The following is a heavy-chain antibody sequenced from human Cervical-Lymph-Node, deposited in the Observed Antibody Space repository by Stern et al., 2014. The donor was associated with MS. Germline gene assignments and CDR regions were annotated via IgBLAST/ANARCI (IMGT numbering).Heavy chain of an antibody. Sequence: QVQLQESGPGLVKPSETLSLTCTVSGDSLIGYYLSWIRQPPGKGLEWIGSIYYSGGTKYNPSLESRVTISVDRSKKQFSLQLTSVTAADSALYFCARGIYALDVWGQGTTVTVSS. J-gene: IGHJ6*02. CDR2: IYYSGGT. CDR3: ARGIYALDV. V-gene: IGHV4-59*01. CDR1: GDSLIGYY. D-gene: IGHD3-16*01.